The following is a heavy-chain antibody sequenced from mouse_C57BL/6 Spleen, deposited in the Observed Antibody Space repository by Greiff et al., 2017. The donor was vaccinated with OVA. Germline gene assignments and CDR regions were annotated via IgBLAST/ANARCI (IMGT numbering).Heavy chain of an antibody. V-gene: IGHV1-61*01. J-gene: IGHJ2*01. CDR2: IYPSDSET. Sequence: QVQLQQSGAELVRPGSSVKLSCKASGYTFTSYWMDWVKQRPGQGLEWIGNIYPSDSETHYNQKFKDKATLTVDKSSSTAYMQLSSLTSEDSAVYYCARWGLRRLDYWGQGTTLTVSS. CDR3: ARWGLRRLDY. D-gene: IGHD2-2*01. CDR1: GYTFTSYW.